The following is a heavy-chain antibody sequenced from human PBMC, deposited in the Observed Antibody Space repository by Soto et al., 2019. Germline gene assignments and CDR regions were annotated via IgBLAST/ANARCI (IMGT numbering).Heavy chain of an antibody. Sequence: EVQLVESGGGLVKPGGSLRLSCAASGFTFSNAWMTWVRQAPGKGLEWVGRIKSKADGGKTDYTAPVKGRFTISRDDSKNTLYLQMNSLKTEDTAVYYCTTDSHYTSDSYYSYGLDVWGQGTTVTVSS. J-gene: IGHJ6*02. CDR2: IKSKADGGKT. V-gene: IGHV3-15*01. CDR1: GFTFSNAW. CDR3: TTDSHYTSDSYYSYGLDV. D-gene: IGHD3-10*01.